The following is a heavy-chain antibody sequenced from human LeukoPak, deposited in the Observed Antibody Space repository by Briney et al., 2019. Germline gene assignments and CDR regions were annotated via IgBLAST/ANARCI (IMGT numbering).Heavy chain of an antibody. V-gene: IGHV4-34*01. CDR1: GGSFSGYY. CDR2: INHSGST. J-gene: IGHJ6*03. D-gene: IGHD3-3*01. Sequence: PSETLSLTCAVYGGSFSGYYWSWIRQPPGKGLEWIGEINHSGSTNYNPSLKSRVTISVDTSKNQFSLKLSSVTAADTAVYYCARGVLRFLEWFGDYYYYMDVWGKGTTVTVSS. CDR3: ARGVLRFLEWFGDYYYYMDV.